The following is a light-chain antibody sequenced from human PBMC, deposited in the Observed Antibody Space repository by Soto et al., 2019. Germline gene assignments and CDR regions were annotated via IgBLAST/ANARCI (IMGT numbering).Light chain of an antibody. Sequence: DIQMTQSPSSLSASVGDRVTITCRASQSISSYLNWYQQKPGKAPKLLIYAASSLQSRVPSRFSGSGSGTDFTLTISSLQPEDFATYYWQQSYSTPDTFGQGTKLEIK. CDR2: AAS. CDR3: QQSYSTPDT. J-gene: IGKJ2*01. V-gene: IGKV1-39*01. CDR1: QSISSY.